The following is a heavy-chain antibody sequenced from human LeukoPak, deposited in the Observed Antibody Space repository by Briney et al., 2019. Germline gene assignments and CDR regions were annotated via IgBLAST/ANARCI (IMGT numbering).Heavy chain of an antibody. CDR1: GYTFTSYG. CDR2: ISAYNGNT. Sequence: ASVEVSCKAFGYTFTSYGISWVRQAPGQGLEWMGWISAYNGNTNYAQKFQGRVTITRDTSASTAYMELSSLRSEDTAVYYCARTVAGTGDYYGMDVWGQGTAVTVSS. CDR3: ARTVAGTGDYYGMDV. V-gene: IGHV1-18*01. J-gene: IGHJ6*02. D-gene: IGHD6-19*01.